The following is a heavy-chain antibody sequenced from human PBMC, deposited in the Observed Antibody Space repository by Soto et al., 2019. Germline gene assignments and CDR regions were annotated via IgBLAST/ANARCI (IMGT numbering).Heavy chain of an antibody. CDR1: GYTFTNSD. D-gene: IGHD2-15*01. CDR2: MNPDSGHA. CDR3: ARRPHCSGGICYYGLDN. J-gene: IGHJ4*02. V-gene: IGHV1-8*01. Sequence: QVQLVQSGAEVKKPGASVKVSCKASGYTFTNSDINWVRQAPGQGLEWMGWMNPDSGHAAYAQKFQGRVTLTTSTSTATVYMEMRSLGSEDTAVYSCARRPHCSGGICYYGLDNWGQGTLVTVSS.